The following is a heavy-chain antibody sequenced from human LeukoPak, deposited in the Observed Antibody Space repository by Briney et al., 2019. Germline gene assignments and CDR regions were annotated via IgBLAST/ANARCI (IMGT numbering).Heavy chain of an antibody. CDR1: GFTFSSYS. J-gene: IGHJ5*02. Sequence: GGSLRLSCAASGFTFSSYSMNWVRQAPGKGLEWVSSISSTSTYIYYADSVKGRFTISRDNAKNSLYLRMNSLRAEDTAVYYCARGGLRSRLDWFDPWGQGTLVTVSS. CDR3: ARGGLRSRLDWFDP. CDR2: ISSTSTYI. V-gene: IGHV3-21*01. D-gene: IGHD3-3*01.